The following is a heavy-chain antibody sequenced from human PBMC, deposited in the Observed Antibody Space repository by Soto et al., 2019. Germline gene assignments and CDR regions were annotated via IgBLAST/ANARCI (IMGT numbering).Heavy chain of an antibody. J-gene: IGHJ6*01. CDR1: GGSISSYY. Sequence: TSETLSLTCTVSGGSISSYYWSWIRQPPGKGLEWIGYIYYSGSTSYNPSLKSRVTISVDPSKNQFSLRLSSVTAADTAVYYCAGSCCSSTSCYIDYYGMGVWGRVTRGTVCS. CDR3: AGSCCSSTSCYIDYYGMGV. CDR2: IYYSGST. D-gene: IGHD2-2*02. V-gene: IGHV4-59*01.